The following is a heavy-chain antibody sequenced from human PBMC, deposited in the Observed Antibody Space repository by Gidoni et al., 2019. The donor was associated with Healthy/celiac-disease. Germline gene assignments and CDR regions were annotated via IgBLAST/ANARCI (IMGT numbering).Heavy chain of an antibody. D-gene: IGHD1-1*01. Sequence: EVQLLESGGGLVQPGGSLRLSCAASGFTFSSYAMSWVRQAPGKGLEWFSAIMGSGGSTYYADAVKGRFTISRDNSKNTLYLQMNSLRAEDTAVYYCAKVRENGINWFDPWGQGTLVTVSS. CDR1: GFTFSSYA. CDR3: AKVRENGINWFDP. CDR2: IMGSGGST. J-gene: IGHJ5*02. V-gene: IGHV3-23*01.